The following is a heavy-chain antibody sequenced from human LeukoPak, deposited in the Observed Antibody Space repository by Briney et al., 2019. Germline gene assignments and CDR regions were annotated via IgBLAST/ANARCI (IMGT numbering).Heavy chain of an antibody. CDR1: GFTFSTYC. J-gene: IGHJ4*02. Sequence: PGGSLRLSCAASGFTFSTYCMHWVRQAPGKGPMWVSRICPDGTVTNYADSVKARFIISRDNARNTVYLQMNSLRVEDTAVYYCVRDFRSADYWGQGTRVTVSS. CDR2: ICPDGTVT. V-gene: IGHV3-74*01. CDR3: VRDFRSADY.